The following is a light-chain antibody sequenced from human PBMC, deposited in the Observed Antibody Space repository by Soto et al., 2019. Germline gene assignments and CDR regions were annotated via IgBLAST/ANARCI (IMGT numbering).Light chain of an antibody. J-gene: IGKJ5*01. CDR1: QSVRGN. CDR3: QKYNTWPFIT. Sequence: EIVMTQSPATLSVSPGERATLSCTVSQSVRGNLAWYQQKTGQSPRLLMYGASSRATGIAVRFSGSGSGTEFTLTISSLQYADFAVYYCQKYNTWPFITFGQGTRLEIK. CDR2: GAS. V-gene: IGKV3-15*01.